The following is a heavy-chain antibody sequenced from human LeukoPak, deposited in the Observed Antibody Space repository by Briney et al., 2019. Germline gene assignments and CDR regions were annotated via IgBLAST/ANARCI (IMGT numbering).Heavy chain of an antibody. J-gene: IGHJ6*02. CDR1: GFTFTSSA. V-gene: IGHV1-58*02. D-gene: IGHD6-13*01. CDR2: IVVGSGNT. CDR3: AAGVRGYSSSWYILDYGMDV. Sequence: TSVKVSCKASGFTFTSSAMQWVRQARGQRLEWIGWIVVGSGNTNYAQKFQERVTITRDMSTSTAYMELSSLRSEDTAVYYCAAGVRGYSSSWYILDYGMDVWGQGTTVTVSS.